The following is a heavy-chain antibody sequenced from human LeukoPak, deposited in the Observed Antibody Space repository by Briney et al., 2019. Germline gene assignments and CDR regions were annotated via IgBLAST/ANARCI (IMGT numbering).Heavy chain of an antibody. CDR1: GFTFSSYW. D-gene: IGHD6-6*01. J-gene: IGHJ6*03. V-gene: IGHV3-7*01. CDR2: IKQDGSEK. CDR3: ARPARRYYYYYMDV. Sequence: PGGSLRLSCAASGFTFSSYWMSCVRQAPGKGLEWVANIKQDGSEKYYVDSVKGRFTIPRDNAKNSLYLQMNSLRAEDTAVYYCARPARRYYYYYMDVWGKGTTVTVSS.